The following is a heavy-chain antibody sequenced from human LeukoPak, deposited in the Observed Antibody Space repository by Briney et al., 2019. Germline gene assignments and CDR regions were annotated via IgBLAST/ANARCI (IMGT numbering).Heavy chain of an antibody. CDR3: ARDCGWGCNWNYNTYYFDY. V-gene: IGHV3-7*01. J-gene: IGHJ4*02. CDR2: IKEDGSEK. CDR1: GGSFSGYY. Sequence: PSETLSLTCAVYGGSFSGYYWSWVRQAPGKGLEWVANIKEDGSEKYYVDSVKGRFTISRDNAKNLLFVQMNSLRAEDTGVYYCARDCGWGCNWNYNTYYFDYWGQGTLVTVSS. D-gene: IGHD1-7*01.